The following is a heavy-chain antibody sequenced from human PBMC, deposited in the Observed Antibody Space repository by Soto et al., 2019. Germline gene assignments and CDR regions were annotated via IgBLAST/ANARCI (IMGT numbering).Heavy chain of an antibody. Sequence: VGSLRLSCAASGFTLSSYWMHWVRQAPGKGLVWVSRISSDGSSTSYADSVKGRFTISRDNAKNTLYLQMDSLRADDTAVYFCARGIGYSAQDYWGQGTLVTVSS. CDR1: GFTLSSYW. D-gene: IGHD1-1*01. J-gene: IGHJ4*02. V-gene: IGHV3-74*01. CDR3: ARGIGYSAQDY. CDR2: ISSDGSST.